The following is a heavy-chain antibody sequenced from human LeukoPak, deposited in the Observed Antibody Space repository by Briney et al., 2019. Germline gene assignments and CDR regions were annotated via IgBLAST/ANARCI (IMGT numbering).Heavy chain of an antibody. J-gene: IGHJ1*01. CDR3: ARAPSEIGGYYPEYFRH. D-gene: IGHD3-22*01. Sequence: GGSLRLSCAASGFTFSTYWMHWVRQAPGTGLVWVSRIKSDGGTNYADSVKGRFTISRDNAKKTVSLQMTSLRPEDTGVYYCARAPSEIGGYYPEYFRHWGQGTLVTVSS. CDR2: IKSDGGT. V-gene: IGHV3-74*01. CDR1: GFTFSTYW.